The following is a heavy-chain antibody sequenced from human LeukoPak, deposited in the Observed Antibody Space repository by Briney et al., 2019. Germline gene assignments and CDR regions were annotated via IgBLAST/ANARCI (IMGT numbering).Heavy chain of an antibody. CDR1: GGSFSGYY. V-gene: IGHV4-34*01. CDR2: INHSGST. D-gene: IGHD2-21*02. Sequence: PSETLSLTCAVSGGSFSGYYWSWIRQPPGQGLEWIGEINHSGSTNYNPSLKGRVTISVDTSKNQFSLKLSSVTAADTAVYYCARRLCGGDCYSTFSYWGQGTLVTVSS. J-gene: IGHJ4*02. CDR3: ARRLCGGDCYSTFSY.